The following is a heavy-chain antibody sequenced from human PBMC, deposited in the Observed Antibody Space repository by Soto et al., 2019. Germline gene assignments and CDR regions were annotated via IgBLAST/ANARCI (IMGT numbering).Heavy chain of an antibody. CDR3: ARVSGLTRYYGSGSYPHY. V-gene: IGHV1-3*01. Sequence: ASSEVSCKASGYTFTSYAMHWVRQAPGQRLEWMGWINAGNGNTKYSQKFQGRVTITRDTSASTAYMELSSLRSEDTAVYYCARVSGLTRYYGSGSYPHYWGQGTLVTVSS. D-gene: IGHD3-10*01. CDR1: GYTFTSYA. CDR2: INAGNGNT. J-gene: IGHJ4*02.